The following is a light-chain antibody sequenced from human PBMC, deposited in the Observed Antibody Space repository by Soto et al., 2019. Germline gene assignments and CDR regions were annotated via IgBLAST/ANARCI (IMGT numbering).Light chain of an antibody. J-gene: IGKJ1*01. CDR2: AAS. CDR1: QSIISY. V-gene: IGKV1-39*01. Sequence: DIQMTQSPSSLSASVGDRVTITCRASQSIISYLNWYQQKPGKAPKLLIYAASSLQCGVPARFSGSGSGTEFTLTISSLQPEDFATYYCQQYDSTPLTFGHGTKV. CDR3: QQYDSTPLT.